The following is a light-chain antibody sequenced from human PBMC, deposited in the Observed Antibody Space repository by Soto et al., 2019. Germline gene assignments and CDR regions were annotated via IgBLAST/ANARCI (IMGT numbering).Light chain of an antibody. V-gene: IGKV3-20*01. CDR3: QQYSTSPYT. J-gene: IGKJ2*01. CDR2: GAY. CDR1: QSLSNSN. Sequence: EIVLTQSPGTLSVSPGERATLSCRASQSLSNSNLAWYRQKRGQAPRLLIYGAYSRAPGIPDRFSGRESGTDFALSIDRLETEDAAVYYCQQYSTSPYTFGQGTKLEIK.